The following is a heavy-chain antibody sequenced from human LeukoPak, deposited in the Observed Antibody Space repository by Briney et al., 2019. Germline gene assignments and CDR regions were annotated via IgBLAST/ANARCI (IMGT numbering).Heavy chain of an antibody. Sequence: PGGSVRLSCAVSGFPVSSNFMSWVRQAPGKGLQSVSIMFSGGTTDYADSVRGRFSISRDSSQNTVSLQMNSLRVEDTAVCYCARGAGSGWPLDKWGQGTLVTVSS. V-gene: IGHV3-53*01. CDR3: ARGAGSGWPLDK. CDR1: GFPVSSNF. CDR2: MFSGGTT. D-gene: IGHD6-19*01. J-gene: IGHJ4*02.